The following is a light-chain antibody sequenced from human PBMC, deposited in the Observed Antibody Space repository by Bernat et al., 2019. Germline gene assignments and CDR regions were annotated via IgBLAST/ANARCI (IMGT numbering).Light chain of an antibody. Sequence: QSALTQPRPVSGSPGQSVTISCTGTSSDVGGYNYVSWYQQHPGKAPKLMLYDVSKRPSGVPDRFSGSKSGNTASLTISGLQAEDEADYYCGSYAGSYTWVFGGGTKLTVL. CDR3: GSYAGSYTWV. V-gene: IGLV2-11*01. CDR1: SSDVGGYNY. CDR2: DVS. J-gene: IGLJ3*02.